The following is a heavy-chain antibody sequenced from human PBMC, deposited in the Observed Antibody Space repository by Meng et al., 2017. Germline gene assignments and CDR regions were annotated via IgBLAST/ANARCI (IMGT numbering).Heavy chain of an antibody. CDR2: ISYDGSNK. V-gene: IGHV3-30*04. CDR3: ARDKGATTVVMWGYFDY. Sequence: WIRQPPGKALEWVAVISYDGSNKYYADSVKGRFTISRDNSKNTLYLQMNSLRAEDTAVYYCARDKGATTVVMWGYFDYWGQGTLVTVSS. D-gene: IGHD4-23*01. J-gene: IGHJ4*02.